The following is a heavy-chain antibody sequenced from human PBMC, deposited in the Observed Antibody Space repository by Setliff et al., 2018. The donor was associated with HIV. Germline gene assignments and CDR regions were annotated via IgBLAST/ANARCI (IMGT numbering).Heavy chain of an antibody. Sequence: ASVKVSCKASGYTFTSCDVNWVRQAPGQGLEWMGIINPNDGATTYAQNFEGRVTMTRDTSTNTVYMELRSLTSEDTAVFYCAREYHIEATYTRLANYFDSWGQGTLVTVSS. D-gene: IGHD6-19*01. CDR3: AREYHIEATYTRLANYFDS. J-gene: IGHJ4*02. V-gene: IGHV1-46*01. CDR2: INPNDGAT. CDR1: GYTFTSCD.